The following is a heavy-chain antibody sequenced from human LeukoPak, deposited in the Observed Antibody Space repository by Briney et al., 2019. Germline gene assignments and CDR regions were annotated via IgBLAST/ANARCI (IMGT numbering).Heavy chain of an antibody. CDR2: ISAYNGNT. J-gene: IGHJ6*02. CDR1: GYTFTSYG. V-gene: IGHV1-18*01. D-gene: IGHD2-2*01. CDR3: AREWAGYCSSTSCYPYYYYGMDV. Sequence: ASVKVSCKASGYTFTSYGISWVRQAPGQGLEWMGWISAYNGNTNYAQKLQGRVTMTTDTSTSTAYMELRSLRSDDTAVYYCAREWAGYCSSTSCYPYYYYGMDVWGQGTTVTVSS.